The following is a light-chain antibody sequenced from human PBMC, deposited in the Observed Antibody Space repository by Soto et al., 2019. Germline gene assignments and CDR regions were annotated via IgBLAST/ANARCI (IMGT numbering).Light chain of an antibody. CDR2: SNN. J-gene: IGLJ2*01. CDR1: SSNIGGTNY. V-gene: IGLV1-47*02. CDR3: GSWDDRLGAVI. Sequence: QSVLTQPPSASGTPGQTVFISCSGSSSNIGGTNYAYWYQQLPGAAPKLLMHSNNLRPSGVPERISGSKFGTAASLAISGLRSEDEAVYYCGSWDDRLGAVIFGGGTKVTVL.